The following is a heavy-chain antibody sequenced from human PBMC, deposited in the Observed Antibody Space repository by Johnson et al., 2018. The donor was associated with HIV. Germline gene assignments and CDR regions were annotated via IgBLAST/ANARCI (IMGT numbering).Heavy chain of an antibody. V-gene: IGHV3-20*03. D-gene: IGHD6-13*01. Sequence: YADSMKGRFTISRDNARNSLYLQMNSLRAEDTALYFCARGKGAAAGGIWGQGTMVTVSS. CDR3: ARGKGAAAGGI. J-gene: IGHJ3*02.